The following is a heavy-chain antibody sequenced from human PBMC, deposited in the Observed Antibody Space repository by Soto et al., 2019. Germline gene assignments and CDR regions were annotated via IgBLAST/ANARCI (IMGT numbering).Heavy chain of an antibody. CDR1: GFTFSSYS. V-gene: IGHV3-21*01. Sequence: GGSLRLSCAASGFTFSSYSMNWVRQAPGKGLEWVSSISSSSSYIYYADSVKGRFTISRDNAKNSLYLQMNSLRAEDTAVYYCARDSSIWRIQKNWFDFWGQGTLVTVSS. D-gene: IGHD5-18*01. CDR3: ARDSSIWRIQKNWFDF. CDR2: ISSSSSYI. J-gene: IGHJ5*01.